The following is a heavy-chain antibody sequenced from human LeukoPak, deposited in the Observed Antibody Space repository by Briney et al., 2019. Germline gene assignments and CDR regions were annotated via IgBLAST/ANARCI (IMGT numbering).Heavy chain of an antibody. D-gene: IGHD4/OR15-4a*01. J-gene: IGHJ4*02. Sequence: GGSLRLSCAGSGFTFSSYQMHWVRQAPGKGLEWVSYIKNGGSTIFYADSVKGRITISTDDAKKSLYLHMNTLRAEDTAIYYCARETRGAFDYWGQGTLVTVSS. CDR1: GFTFSSYQ. CDR2: IKNGGSTI. CDR3: ARETRGAFDY. V-gene: IGHV3-48*03.